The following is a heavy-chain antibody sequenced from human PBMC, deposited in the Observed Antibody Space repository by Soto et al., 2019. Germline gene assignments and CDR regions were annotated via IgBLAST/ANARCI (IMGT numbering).Heavy chain of an antibody. CDR3: ARDRSDVGVVAAAHYYYYYGMDV. V-gene: IGHV4-31*03. D-gene: IGHD2-15*01. CDR2: IYYSGST. Sequence: QVQLQESGPGLVKPSQTLSLTCTVSGGSISSGGYYWSWIRQHPGKGLEWIGYIYYSGSTYYNPSLKSRVTISVDTCKNQFSLNLSPVTAADTAGYYCARDRSDVGVVAAAHYYYYYGMDVWGQGTTVTVSS. J-gene: IGHJ6*02. CDR1: GGSISSGGYY.